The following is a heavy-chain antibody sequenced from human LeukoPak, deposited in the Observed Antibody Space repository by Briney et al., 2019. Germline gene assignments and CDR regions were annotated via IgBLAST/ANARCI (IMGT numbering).Heavy chain of an antibody. Sequence: GGSLRLSCVASGFTVSSDYMSWVRQAPGKGLEWVSVVYSDGNTYYADSVRGRFTISRGNSKNTVSLQMNSLRAEDTAVYYCAELGITMIGGVWGKGTTVTISS. V-gene: IGHV3-66*01. CDR1: GFTVSSDY. CDR2: VYSDGNT. J-gene: IGHJ6*04. D-gene: IGHD3-10*02. CDR3: AELGITMIGGV.